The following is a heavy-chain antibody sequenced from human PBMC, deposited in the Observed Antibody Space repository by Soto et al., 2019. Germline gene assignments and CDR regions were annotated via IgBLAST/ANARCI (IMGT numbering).Heavy chain of an antibody. V-gene: IGHV4-61*01. CDR2: IYYSGST. CDR3: ARATTMVRGEGWFDP. J-gene: IGHJ5*02. Sequence: SETLSLTCTVSGGSVSSGSYYWSWIRQPPGKGLEWIGYIYYSGSTNYNPSLKSRVTISVDTSKNQFSLKLSSVTAADTAVYYCARATTMVRGEGWFDPWGQGTLVTVSS. D-gene: IGHD3-10*01. CDR1: GGSVSSGSYY.